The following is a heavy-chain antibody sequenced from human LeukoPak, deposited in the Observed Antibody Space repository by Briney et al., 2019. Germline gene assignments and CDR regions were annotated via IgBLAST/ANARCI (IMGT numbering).Heavy chain of an antibody. V-gene: IGHV1-46*01. CDR1: GYTFTDYW. D-gene: IGHD6-19*01. Sequence: ASVKVSCKASGYTFTDYWMHWVRQAPGQGLEWMGLTNPRGGNSYYAQKFQGRVTMTRDTSTSTVYMELSNPRSEDTAVYYCAREKERGAVPGPCDYWGQGTLVTVSS. CDR3: AREKERGAVPGPCDY. J-gene: IGHJ4*02. CDR2: TNPRGGNS.